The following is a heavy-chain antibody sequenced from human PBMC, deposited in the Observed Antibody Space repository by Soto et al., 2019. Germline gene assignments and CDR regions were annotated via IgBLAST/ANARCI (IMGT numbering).Heavy chain of an antibody. CDR3: GSQAGGASTPGDDY. CDR2: VNPDTSDT. V-gene: IGHV1-8*01. CDR1: GYTFDAFD. Sequence: QVQLVQSGAEVKKPGASVKVSCKASGYTFDAFDINWVRQATGQGLEWVGWVNPDTSDTAYTQRFQCRFSMTRDTSISTAYRELNSLTLDDTAGYYWGSQAGGASTPGDDYWGQGTLVTVSS. D-gene: IGHD2-15*01. J-gene: IGHJ4*02.